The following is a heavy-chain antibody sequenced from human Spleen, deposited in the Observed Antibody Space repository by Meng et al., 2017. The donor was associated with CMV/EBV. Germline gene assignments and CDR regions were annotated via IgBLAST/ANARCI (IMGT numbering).Heavy chain of an antibody. J-gene: IGHJ6*02. Sequence: GESLKISCAASGFTFSSYSLNWLRQAPGKGLEWLSYIGSSSDVIYYADSVKGRFTISRDNAKNSLYLQMNSLRAEDTAVYYCGRVPGVGMSFYYGLDVWGRGTTVTVSS. CDR2: IGSSSDVI. V-gene: IGHV3-48*04. CDR1: GFTFSSYS. CDR3: GRVPGVGMSFYYGLDV. D-gene: IGHD3-3*01.